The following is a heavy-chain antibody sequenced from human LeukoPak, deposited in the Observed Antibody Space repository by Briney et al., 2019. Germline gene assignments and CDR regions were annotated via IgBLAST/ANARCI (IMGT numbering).Heavy chain of an antibody. CDR2: INPNSGGT. CDR3: ARREMATIEDAFDI. CDR1: GYTFTGYY. Sequence: ASVKVSCKASGYTFTGYYMHWVRQAPGQGLEWMGWINPNSGGTNYAQKFQGRVTMTRDTSISTAYMELSSLRSEDTAVYYCARREMATIEDAFDIWGQGTMVTVSS. J-gene: IGHJ3*02. V-gene: IGHV1-2*02. D-gene: IGHD5-24*01.